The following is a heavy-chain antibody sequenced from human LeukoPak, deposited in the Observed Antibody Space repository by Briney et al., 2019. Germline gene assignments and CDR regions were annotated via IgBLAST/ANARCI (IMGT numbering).Heavy chain of an antibody. D-gene: IGHD3-10*01. J-gene: IGHJ6*03. V-gene: IGHV3-48*03. Sequence: GGSLRLSCAASGFTFSSYEMNWVRQAPGKGLEWVSYISSSGSTIYYADSVKGRFTISRDNAKNSLYLQMNSLRAEDTAVYYCAKEEWGFGEFPLFMDVWGKGTTVTVSS. CDR2: ISSSGSTI. CDR1: GFTFSSYE. CDR3: AKEEWGFGEFPLFMDV.